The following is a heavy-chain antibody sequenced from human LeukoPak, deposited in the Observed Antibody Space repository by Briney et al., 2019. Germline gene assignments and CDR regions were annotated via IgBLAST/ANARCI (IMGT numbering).Heavy chain of an antibody. CDR3: ARLITGTTTAFDI. CDR2: VYTSGST. V-gene: IGHV4-4*07. J-gene: IGHJ3*02. Sequence: SETLSLTCGVSGGSISGYYWTWLRQPAGKGLEWIGRVYTSGSTHYNPSLTTRLTMSVDTSKNQFSLKLSSVTAADTAVYYCARLITGTTTAFDIWGQGTMVTVSS. D-gene: IGHD1-7*01. CDR1: GGSISGYY.